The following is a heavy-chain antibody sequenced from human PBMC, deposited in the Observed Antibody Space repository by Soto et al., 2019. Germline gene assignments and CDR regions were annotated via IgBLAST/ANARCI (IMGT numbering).Heavy chain of an antibody. J-gene: IGHJ6*02. CDR1: GGSISSSSYY. Sequence: SGTLSLTCTVSGGSISSSSYYWGWIRQPPGKGLEWIGSIYYSGSTYYNPSLKSRVTISVDTSKNQFSLKLSSVTAADTAVYYCARWEDSYYYGMDVWGQGTTVTVSS. V-gene: IGHV4-39*01. CDR2: IYYSGST. CDR3: ARWEDSYYYGMDV. D-gene: IGHD3-22*01.